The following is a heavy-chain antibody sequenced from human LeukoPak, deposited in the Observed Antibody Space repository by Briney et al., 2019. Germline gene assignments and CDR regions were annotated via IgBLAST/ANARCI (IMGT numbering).Heavy chain of an antibody. CDR2: ISAYNGNT. J-gene: IGHJ6*03. CDR1: GYTFTSYA. D-gene: IGHD6-13*01. V-gene: IGHV1-18*01. Sequence: ASVKVSCKASGYTFTSYAMHWVRQAPGQRLEWMGWISAYNGNTNYAQKLQGRVTMTTDTSTSTAYMELRSLRSDDTAVYYCARGDSSSWYKESYYYYMDVWGKGTTVTVSS. CDR3: ARGDSSSWYKESYYYYMDV.